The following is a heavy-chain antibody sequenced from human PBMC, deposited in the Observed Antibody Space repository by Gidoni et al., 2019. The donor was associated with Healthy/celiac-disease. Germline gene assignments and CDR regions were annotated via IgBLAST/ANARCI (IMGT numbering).Heavy chain of an antibody. CDR2: INHSGRS. V-gene: IGHV4-34*01. J-gene: IGHJ4*02. Sequence: QVKLQLWGAGLVKPSETRSLTCAVDGGSFSGYYWSWIRQPPGKGLEWVGEINHSGRSNYNPALTSRVTISVATSKNQFSLKLISVTAADTAVFYCSRVGYCSGGSCYYFDYWGQGTLVTVSS. CDR1: GGSFSGYY. D-gene: IGHD2-15*01. CDR3: SRVGYCSGGSCYYFDY.